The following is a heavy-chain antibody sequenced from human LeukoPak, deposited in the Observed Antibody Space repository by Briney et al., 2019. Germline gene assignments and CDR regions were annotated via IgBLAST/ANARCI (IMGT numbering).Heavy chain of an antibody. CDR3: ARLAPATHWP. J-gene: IGHJ5*02. CDR2: IYYSGST. CDR1: GGSISSSSYY. D-gene: IGHD2-15*01. V-gene: IGHV4-39*01. Sequence: SETLSLTCTVSGGSISSSSYYWGWIRQPPGKGLEWIGSIYYSGSTYYNPSLKSRVTISVDTSKNQFSLKLSSVTAADTAGYYCARLAPATHWPWGQGTLVTVSS.